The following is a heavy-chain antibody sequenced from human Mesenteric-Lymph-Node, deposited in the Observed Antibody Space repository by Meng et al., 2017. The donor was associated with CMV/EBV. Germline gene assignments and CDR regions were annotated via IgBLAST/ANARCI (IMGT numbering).Heavy chain of an antibody. Sequence: GGSLRLSCAASGFIFDDYGMNWVRQAPGKGLEWVSGIHWNGGFTSYADSVKGRFTISRDNAKNSLYLQMNSLRAEDTALYYCVRDEYSGSLYYYGMDVWGQGTTVTVSS. J-gene: IGHJ6*02. V-gene: IGHV3-20*04. CDR1: GFIFDDYG. CDR2: IHWNGGFT. CDR3: VRDEYSGSLYYYGMDV. D-gene: IGHD5-12*01.